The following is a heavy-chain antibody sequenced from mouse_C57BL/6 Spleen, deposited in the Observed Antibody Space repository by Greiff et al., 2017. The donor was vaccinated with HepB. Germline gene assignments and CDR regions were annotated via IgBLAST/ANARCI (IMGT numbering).Heavy chain of an antibody. CDR3: ARDDGNYRYFDV. J-gene: IGHJ1*03. CDR1: GYSFTGYY. V-gene: IGHV1-42*01. Sequence: VQLQQSGPELVKPGASVKISCKASGYSFTGYYMNWVKQSPEKSLEWIGEINPSTGGTTYNQKFKAKATLTVDKSSSTAYMQLKSLTSEDSAVYYCARDDGNYRYFDVWGTGTTVTVSS. CDR2: INPSTGGT. D-gene: IGHD2-1*01.